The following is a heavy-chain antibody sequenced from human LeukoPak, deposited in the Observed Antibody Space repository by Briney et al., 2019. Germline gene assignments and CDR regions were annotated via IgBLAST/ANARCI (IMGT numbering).Heavy chain of an antibody. V-gene: IGHV5-51*01. D-gene: IGHD1-26*01. CDR1: GYSFTSYW. CDR3: ARQCCMVGGTIDY. J-gene: IGHJ4*02. Sequence: GESLKISCKGSGYSFTSYWIGWVRQMPGKGLEWMGIIYPGDSDTRYSPSFQGQVTISADKSISTAYRQWSSLKASDTAMYYCARQCCMVGGTIDYWGQGTLVTVSS. CDR2: IYPGDSDT.